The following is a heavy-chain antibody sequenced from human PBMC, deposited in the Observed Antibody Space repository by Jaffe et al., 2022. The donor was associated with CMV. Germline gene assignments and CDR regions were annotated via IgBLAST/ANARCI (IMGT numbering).Heavy chain of an antibody. CDR1: GFTFSTYA. J-gene: IGHJ2*01. Sequence: EVQLLESGGGLVQPGGSLRLSCAASGFTFSTYAMTWVRQAPGKGLEWVSGISGSGGATHYADSVKGRFTISRDNSNNTLSLQMNSLRTEDTAVYYCATPMTTNGYWHFDLWGRGTLVTVSS. CDR3: ATPMTTNGYWHFDL. V-gene: IGHV3-23*01. D-gene: IGHD4-17*01. CDR2: ISGSGGAT.